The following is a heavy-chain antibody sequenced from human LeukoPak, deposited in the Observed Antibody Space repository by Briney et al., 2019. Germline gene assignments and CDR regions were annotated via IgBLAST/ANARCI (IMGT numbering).Heavy chain of an antibody. Sequence: SETLSLTCTVSGGSISSGGHYWSWIRQHPGKGLEWIGYIYYSGSTYYNPSLKSRVTISVDTSKNQFSLKLSSVTAADTAVYYCARASTGVYIDYWGQGTLVTVSS. D-gene: IGHD2-2*01. CDR2: IYYSGST. V-gene: IGHV4-31*03. J-gene: IGHJ4*02. CDR1: GGSISSGGHY. CDR3: ARASTGVYIDY.